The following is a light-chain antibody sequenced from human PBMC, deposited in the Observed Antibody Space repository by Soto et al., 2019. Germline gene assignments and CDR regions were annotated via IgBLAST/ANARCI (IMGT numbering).Light chain of an antibody. Sequence: EIVMTQSPATLSVSPGERATLSCRASQSVSSNLAWYQQKPGQAHRLLIYGASTRATGIPARFSGSGSGTEFTLTISSLQSEDFAVYYCQKYNNWPSITFGQGTRRE. CDR1: QSVSSN. CDR3: QKYNNWPSIT. CDR2: GAS. V-gene: IGKV3-15*01. J-gene: IGKJ5*01.